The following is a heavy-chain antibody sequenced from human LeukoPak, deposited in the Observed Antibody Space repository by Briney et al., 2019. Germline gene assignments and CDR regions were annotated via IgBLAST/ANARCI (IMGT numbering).Heavy chain of an antibody. Sequence: PGGSLRLSCAASGFTFYTYAMNWVRQAPGKGLQWVAAISGSGGTTYYADSVKGRFTISRDNSKNTVYLQLSSLRAEHTAVYYCAKDPRDFLVDCWGQGTLVTVSS. CDR2: ISGSGGTT. V-gene: IGHV3-23*01. CDR3: AKDPRDFLVDC. CDR1: GFTFYTYA. D-gene: IGHD2-21*02. J-gene: IGHJ4*02.